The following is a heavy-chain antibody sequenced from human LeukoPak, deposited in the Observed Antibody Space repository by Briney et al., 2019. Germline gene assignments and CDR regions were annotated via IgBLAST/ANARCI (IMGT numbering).Heavy chain of an antibody. CDR1: GFTFGDYA. Sequence: GGSLRLSCTASGFTFGDYAMSWVRQAPGKGLEWVGFIRSKAYGGTTEYAASVKGRFTISRDDSKSIAYLQMNSLKTEDTAVYYCTSGDYAYWGQGTLVTVSP. D-gene: IGHD4-17*01. CDR2: IRSKAYGGTT. J-gene: IGHJ4*02. CDR3: TSGDYAY. V-gene: IGHV3-49*04.